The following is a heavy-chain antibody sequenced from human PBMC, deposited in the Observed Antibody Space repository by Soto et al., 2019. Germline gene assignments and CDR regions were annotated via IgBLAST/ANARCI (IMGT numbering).Heavy chain of an antibody. D-gene: IGHD1-1*01. V-gene: IGHV1-69*13. CDR2: IIPIFGPA. J-gene: IGHJ6*02. CDR1: GGTFSSHS. CDR3: ATGAFTSTGGRIGYHYNAMDV. Sequence: ASVKVSCKSSGGTFSSHSINWGRQSPGQGLEWMGRIIPIFGPANFAKKFQGRVTITADESTTTAYMELSSLTSEDTAVYYCATGAFTSTGGRIGYHYNAMDVWGQGTTVTVSS.